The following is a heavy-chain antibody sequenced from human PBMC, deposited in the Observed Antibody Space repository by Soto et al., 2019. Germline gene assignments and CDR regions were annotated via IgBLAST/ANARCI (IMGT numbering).Heavy chain of an antibody. CDR3: ARGAAAGV. V-gene: IGHV1-18*01. CDR1: NYTFTSYG. D-gene: IGHD2-8*01. J-gene: IGHJ4*02. Sequence: QAPLVQSGAEVKQPGASVKVSCKASNYTFTSYGMSWVRQAPGQGLEWMGWISTYTGMTNYAQKFQGRVTMTTDTPTATVSVELGGLTTSATALYSCARGAAAGVWGQGTLVKVSS. CDR2: ISTYTGMT.